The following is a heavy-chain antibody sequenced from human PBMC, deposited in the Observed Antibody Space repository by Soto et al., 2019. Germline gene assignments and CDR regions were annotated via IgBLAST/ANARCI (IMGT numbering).Heavy chain of an antibody. CDR3: ARFNGISTDNTESFDI. D-gene: IGHD2-8*01. Sequence: SETLSLTCTVSGGSINSYYWSWIRQPPGKGLEWIGYIYYSGSTNYNPSLKSRVTISIDTSKNQFSLKLSSVTAADTAVYYRARFNGISTDNTESFDIWGQGTMVTVSS. J-gene: IGHJ3*02. V-gene: IGHV4-59*01. CDR1: GGSINSYY. CDR2: IYYSGST.